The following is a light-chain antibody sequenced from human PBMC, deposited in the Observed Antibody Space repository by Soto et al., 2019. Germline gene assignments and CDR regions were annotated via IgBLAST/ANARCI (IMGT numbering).Light chain of an antibody. J-gene: IGKJ4*01. CDR3: EQYGSTPLT. CDR2: DAS. Sequence: EIVLTQSPGTLSLSPGERATLSCRASQSVANNYLAWYQQKPGQAPRLLMYDASSRATGIPDRFSGSGAGTDFTLTISRREPEDFAVYYCEQYGSTPLTFGGGTKVEIK. CDR1: QSVANNY. V-gene: IGKV3-20*01.